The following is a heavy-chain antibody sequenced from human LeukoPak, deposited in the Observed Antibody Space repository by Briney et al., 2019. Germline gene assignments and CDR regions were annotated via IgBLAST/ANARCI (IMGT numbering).Heavy chain of an antibody. J-gene: IGHJ5*02. CDR2: INHSGST. Sequence: PSETLSLTCAVYGGSFSGYYWSWIRQPPGKGLEWIGEINHSGSTNYNPSLKSRVTISVDTSKNQFSLKLSSVTAADTAVYYCARDASLVRGVTWFDPWGQGTLVTVSS. V-gene: IGHV4-34*01. CDR1: GGSFSGYY. CDR3: ARDASLVRGVTWFDP. D-gene: IGHD3-10*01.